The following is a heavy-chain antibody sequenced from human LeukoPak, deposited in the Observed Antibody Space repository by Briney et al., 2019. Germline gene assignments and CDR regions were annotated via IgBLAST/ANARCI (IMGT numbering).Heavy chain of an antibody. D-gene: IGHD3-22*01. Sequence: ASVKVSCKVSGGTFSSYAISWVRQAPGQGLEWMGGIIPIFGTANDAQKFQGRVTITADESTSTAYMELSSLRSEDTAVYYCARATHYDSSGYCSDYWGQGTLVTVSS. CDR2: IIPIFGTA. CDR3: ARATHYDSSGYCSDY. CDR1: GGTFSSYA. J-gene: IGHJ4*02. V-gene: IGHV1-69*13.